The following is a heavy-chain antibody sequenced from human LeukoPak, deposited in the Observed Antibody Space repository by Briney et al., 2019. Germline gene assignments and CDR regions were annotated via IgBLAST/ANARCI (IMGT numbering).Heavy chain of an antibody. J-gene: IGHJ6*03. CDR2: ISTSSSYI. CDR3: ARDGPPHYFDRNAMDV. V-gene: IGHV3-21*01. D-gene: IGHD3-22*01. Sequence: GGSLRLSCAASGFTFSSYSMNWVRQAPGKGLEWVSFISTSSSYIYYADSVKGRFTISRHNAKNSLYLQTNSLRAEDTAVYYCARDGPPHYFDRNAMDVWGKGTTVTVSS. CDR1: GFTFSSYS.